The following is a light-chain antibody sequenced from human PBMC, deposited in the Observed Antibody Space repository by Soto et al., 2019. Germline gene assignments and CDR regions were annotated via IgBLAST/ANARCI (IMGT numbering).Light chain of an antibody. V-gene: IGLV4-69*01. J-gene: IGLJ3*02. CDR1: SGHSSYA. CDR3: QTWGTGIQV. CDR2: LNSDGSH. Sequence: QPVLTQSPSASASLGASVKLTCTLSSGHSSYAIAWHQQQPEKGPRYLMKLNSDGSHSKGDGIPDRFSGSSSGAERYLTISSFQSEDEADYSCQTWGTGIQVFGGGTKLTVL.